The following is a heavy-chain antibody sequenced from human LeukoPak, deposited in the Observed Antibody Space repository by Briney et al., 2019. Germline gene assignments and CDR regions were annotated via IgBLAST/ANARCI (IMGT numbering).Heavy chain of an antibody. J-gene: IGHJ5*02. Sequence: GASVKVSCKASGYSFTSYYMHWVRQAPGQGLEWMGIINPSGGSTSYAQKFQGRVTMTRDTSISTAYMELSSLRSDDTAVYYCAREYSGYDHSPVDPWGQGTLVTVSS. CDR1: GYSFTSYY. CDR2: INPSGGST. V-gene: IGHV1-46*01. D-gene: IGHD5-12*01. CDR3: AREYSGYDHSPVDP.